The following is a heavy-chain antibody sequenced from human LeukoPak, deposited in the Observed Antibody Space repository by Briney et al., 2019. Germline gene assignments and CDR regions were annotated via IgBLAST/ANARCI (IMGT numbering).Heavy chain of an antibody. Sequence: ASVKVSCKASGYTFTGYYIHWVRQAPGQGLEWMGWINPDSGGTNYAQKFQGRVTMTWDTSISTAYMELSRLRSDDTAIYYCARGRFYTPGSYYNRLDYWGQGTLVTVSS. V-gene: IGHV1-2*02. CDR1: GYTFTGYY. CDR3: ARGRFYTPGSYYNRLDY. CDR2: INPDSGGT. D-gene: IGHD3-10*01. J-gene: IGHJ4*02.